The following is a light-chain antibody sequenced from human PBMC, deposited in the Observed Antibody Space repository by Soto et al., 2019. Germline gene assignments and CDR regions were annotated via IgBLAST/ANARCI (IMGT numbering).Light chain of an antibody. J-gene: IGKJ1*01. Sequence: ETVLTQSPATLSLSPGERATLSCRASQSFSSNNLAWFQQQPGQAPRLLIYGASTRATGFPDRFSASGSGTDFTLTISSLQSEDFAVHYCQQYGSSPRTFGQGTKVDIK. V-gene: IGKV3-20*01. CDR1: QSFSSNN. CDR3: QQYGSSPRT. CDR2: GAS.